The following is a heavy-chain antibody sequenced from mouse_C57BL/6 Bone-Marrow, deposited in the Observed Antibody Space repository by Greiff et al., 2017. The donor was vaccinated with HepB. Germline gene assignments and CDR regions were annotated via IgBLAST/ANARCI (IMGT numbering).Heavy chain of an antibody. CDR1: GYTFTDYY. D-gene: IGHD2-2*01. CDR2: IYPGSGNT. Sequence: VQLQESGAELVRPGASVKLSCKASGYTFTDYYITWVKQRPGQGLEWIARIYPGSGNTYYNEKFKGKATLTAEKSSSTAYMQLSSLTSEDSAVYFCAREGLWLDYFDYWGQGTTLTVSS. CDR3: AREGLWLDYFDY. V-gene: IGHV1-76*01. J-gene: IGHJ2*01.